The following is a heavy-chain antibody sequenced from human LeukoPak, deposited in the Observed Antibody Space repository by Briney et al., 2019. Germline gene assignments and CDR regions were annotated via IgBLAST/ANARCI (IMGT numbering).Heavy chain of an antibody. J-gene: IGHJ4*02. CDR2: ISGSGGST. CDR3: AKNSRGYFLDY. V-gene: IGHV3-23*01. D-gene: IGHD3-22*01. Sequence: GGSLRLSCAASGFTFSSYAMSWVRQAPGKGLEWVSVISGSGGSTYYADSVKGRFTISRDNSKNTLYLQMNSQRAEDTAIYYCAKNSRGYFLDYWGQGTQVTVSS. CDR1: GFTFSSYA.